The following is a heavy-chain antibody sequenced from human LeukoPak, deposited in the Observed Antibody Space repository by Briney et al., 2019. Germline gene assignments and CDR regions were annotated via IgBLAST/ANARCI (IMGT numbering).Heavy chain of an antibody. CDR1: GFTFSSYS. CDR2: ISSSSSYI. J-gene: IGHJ4*02. Sequence: GGSLRLSCAASGFTFSSYSMNWVRQAPGKGLEWVSSISSSSSYIYYADSVKGRFTISRDNAKNSLYLQMNSLRAEDTAVYYCASVSLPTVTPQLADYWGQGTLVTVSS. D-gene: IGHD4-17*01. CDR3: ASVSLPTVTPQLADY. V-gene: IGHV3-21*01.